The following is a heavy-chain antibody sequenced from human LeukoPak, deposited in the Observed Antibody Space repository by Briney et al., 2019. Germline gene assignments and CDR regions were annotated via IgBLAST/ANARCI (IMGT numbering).Heavy chain of an antibody. D-gene: IGHD6-13*01. Sequence: GGSLRLSCAGSGFTFSSYSLDWVRQAPGKGLEWVSSISGTSRYISYADSVKGRFTISRDNAKNSLYLQMNSLRAEDTAVYYCARLDSSSFDYWGQGTLVTVSS. V-gene: IGHV3-21*01. CDR3: ARLDSSSFDY. CDR2: ISGTSRYI. J-gene: IGHJ4*02. CDR1: GFTFSSYS.